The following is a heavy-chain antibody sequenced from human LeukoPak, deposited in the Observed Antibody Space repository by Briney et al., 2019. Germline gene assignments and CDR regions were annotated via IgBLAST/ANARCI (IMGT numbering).Heavy chain of an antibody. CDR2: ISSSSSYI. D-gene: IGHD5-24*01. J-gene: IGHJ3*02. Sequence: GGSLRLSCAASGFTFSSYSMNWVRQAPGKGLEWVSSISSSSSYIYYADSVKGRFTISRDNAKNSLYLQMNSLRAEDTAVYYCAREGDGYRPYDAFDIWGQGTMVTVSS. CDR1: GFTFSSYS. V-gene: IGHV3-21*01. CDR3: AREGDGYRPYDAFDI.